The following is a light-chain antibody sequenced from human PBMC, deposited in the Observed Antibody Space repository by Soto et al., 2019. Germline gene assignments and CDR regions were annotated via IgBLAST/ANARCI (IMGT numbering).Light chain of an antibody. Sequence: QSVLTQPPSASGTPGQRVTISCSGGSSNIGTNFVSWYQLLPGTAPKLLIFRNNQRPSGVADRFSGSRSGTSAPLAISGLRSADEADYFCAAWDDNLRALVFGGGTKLTV. J-gene: IGLJ2*01. CDR3: AAWDDNLRALV. CDR2: RNN. CDR1: SSNIGTNF. V-gene: IGLV1-47*01.